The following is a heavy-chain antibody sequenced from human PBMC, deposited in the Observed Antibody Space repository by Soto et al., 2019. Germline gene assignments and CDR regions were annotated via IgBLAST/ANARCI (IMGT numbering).Heavy chain of an antibody. J-gene: IGHJ2*01. CDR1: GASVSSATYY. D-gene: IGHD2-8*01. Sequence: QLQLQESGPGLVKPSETLSLTCTVSGASVSSATYYWSWIRQPPGKGLEWIAHIYYSGSTDYNPSLKSRVTIALDTSKNQFSLKLSSVTAADTAVYSCARVVWCYWYFDLGVRGTPVPGS. CDR3: ARVVWCYWYFDL. CDR2: IYYSGST. V-gene: IGHV4-61*01.